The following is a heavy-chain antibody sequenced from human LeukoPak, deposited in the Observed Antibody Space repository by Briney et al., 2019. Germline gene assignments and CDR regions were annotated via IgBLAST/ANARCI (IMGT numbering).Heavy chain of an antibody. CDR1: GGSISSSY. J-gene: IGHJ2*01. D-gene: IGHD4-17*01. CDR3: ARDYGDIPPDWYYDL. V-gene: IGHV4-59*01. CDR2: IYYTGST. Sequence: SETLSLACTVSGGSISSSYWSWIRQPPGKGLEWIGYIYYTGSTTYNPSLKSRVTISVDTSKNQFSLKLRSVTAADTAVYYCARDYGDIPPDWYYDLWGRGTLVTVSS.